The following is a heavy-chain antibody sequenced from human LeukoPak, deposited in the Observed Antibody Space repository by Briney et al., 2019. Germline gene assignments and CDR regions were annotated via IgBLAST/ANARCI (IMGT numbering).Heavy chain of an antibody. D-gene: IGHD1-7*01. J-gene: IGHJ4*02. Sequence: ASVRVSCKASGGTFSSYTISWVRQAPGQGLEWMGRIIPILGIANYAQKFQGRVTITADESASTAYMELSSLTSEDTAVYYCARTDLELGDFDYWGQGTLVTVSS. V-gene: IGHV1-69*02. CDR2: IIPILGIA. CDR3: ARTDLELGDFDY. CDR1: GGTFSSYT.